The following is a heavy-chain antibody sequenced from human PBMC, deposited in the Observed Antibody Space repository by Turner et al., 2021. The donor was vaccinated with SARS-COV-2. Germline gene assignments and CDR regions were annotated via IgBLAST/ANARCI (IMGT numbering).Heavy chain of an antibody. Sequence: QVQLVESGGGVVQPGRSLRLSCVVSGFTFSTYGMHWVRQAPGKGLEWVAVIVNDGSQQHYADSVKGRFIISRDNSKNTLFLQMNSLRAEDTALYYWARDDIWPDNGLDIWGQGTMVTGSS. CDR1: GFTFSTYG. CDR2: IVNDGSQQ. CDR3: ARDDIWPDNGLDI. V-gene: IGHV3-33*01. J-gene: IGHJ3*02. D-gene: IGHD3-9*01.